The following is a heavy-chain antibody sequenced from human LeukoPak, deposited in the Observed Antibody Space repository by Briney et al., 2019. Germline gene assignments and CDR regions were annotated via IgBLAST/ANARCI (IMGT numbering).Heavy chain of an antibody. CDR2: IYTSGST. D-gene: IGHD4-11*01. CDR1: GGSINIGTYY. Sequence: PSETLSLTCTVSGGSINIGTYYWSWIRQPAGKGLEWIGLIYTSGSTNYNPSLKSRVIISVDTSKNQFSLKLTSVTAADTAVYYCARGVYGDYSNYYYYYMDVWGKGTTVTVSS. CDR3: ARGVYGDYSNYYYYYMDV. J-gene: IGHJ6*03. V-gene: IGHV4-61*02.